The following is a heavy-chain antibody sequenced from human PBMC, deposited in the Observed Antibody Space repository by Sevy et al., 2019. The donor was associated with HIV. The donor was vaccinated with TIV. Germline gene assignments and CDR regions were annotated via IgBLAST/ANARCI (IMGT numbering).Heavy chain of an antibody. J-gene: IGHJ5*02. CDR3: ARSTQVAGRSNWFDP. CDR1: GYTLTKLS. D-gene: IGHD6-19*01. CDR2: ISTYNTVR. Sequence: ASVKVSCRVSGYTLTKLSMHWVRQAPGQGLEWMGWISTYNTVRNSAQKFHDRVTMTIDTSTSTAYMELRGLRSDDTAVYYCARSTQVAGRSNWFDPWGQGTLVTVSS. V-gene: IGHV1-18*01.